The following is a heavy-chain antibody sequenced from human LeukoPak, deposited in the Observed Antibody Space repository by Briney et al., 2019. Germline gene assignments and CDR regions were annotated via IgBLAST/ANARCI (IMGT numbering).Heavy chain of an antibody. J-gene: IGHJ5*02. CDR3: ARALATAIEGDWFDP. D-gene: IGHD2-21*02. CDR1: GGSISSSSYY. Sequence: PSETLSLTCTVSGGSISSSSYYWGWIRQPPGKELEWIGSIYYSGSTYYNPSLKSRVTISVDTSKNQFSLKLSSVTAADTAVYYCARALATAIEGDWFDPWGQGTLVTVSS. V-gene: IGHV4-39*07. CDR2: IYYSGST.